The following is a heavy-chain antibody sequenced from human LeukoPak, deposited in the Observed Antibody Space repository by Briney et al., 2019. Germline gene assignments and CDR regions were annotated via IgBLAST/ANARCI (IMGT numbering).Heavy chain of an antibody. CDR2: INAGNGNT. D-gene: IGHD6-19*01. J-gene: IGHJ4*02. CDR1: GYTFTSYA. Sequence: GASVKVSCKAPGYTFTSYAMHWVRQAPGQRLEWMGWINAGNGNTKYSQKFQGRVTITRDTSASTAYMELSSLRSEDTAVYYCAREGYSSGWFLDYWGQGTLVTVSS. CDR3: AREGYSSGWFLDY. V-gene: IGHV1-3*01.